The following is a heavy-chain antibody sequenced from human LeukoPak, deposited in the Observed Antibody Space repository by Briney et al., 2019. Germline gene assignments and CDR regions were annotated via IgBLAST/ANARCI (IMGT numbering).Heavy chain of an antibody. CDR2: ISDSGGSA. V-gene: IGHV3-23*01. Sequence: GGSLRLSCAASGFTFNTYAMSWVRQAPGKGLEWVSAISDSGGSAYYADSVKGRFTISRDNSKNTLYLQMNSLRAEDTAVYYCAKDPQYSSSWYEDYWGQGTLVTVSS. D-gene: IGHD6-13*01. J-gene: IGHJ4*02. CDR1: GFTFNTYA. CDR3: AKDPQYSSSWYEDY.